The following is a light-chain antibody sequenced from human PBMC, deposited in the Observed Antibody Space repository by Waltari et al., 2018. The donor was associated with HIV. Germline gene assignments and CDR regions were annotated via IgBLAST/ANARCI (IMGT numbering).Light chain of an antibody. Sequence: DIQMTQSPSSLSASVGDRVTITCRSSQSIRSNLNWYQQKPGKAPKLLIYAASTLQSGVPSRFSGSGSGTEFTLTISSLQPEDFATYYCQQLNSYPPTFGQGTKLEIK. V-gene: IGKV1-17*01. CDR1: QSIRSN. J-gene: IGKJ2*01. CDR2: AAS. CDR3: QQLNSYPPT.